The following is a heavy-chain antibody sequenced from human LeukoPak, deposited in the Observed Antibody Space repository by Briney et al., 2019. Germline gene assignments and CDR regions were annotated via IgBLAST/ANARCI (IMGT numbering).Heavy chain of an antibody. CDR2: IYESGRT. Sequence: SETLSLTCTVSSGSLSSISYYCGWIRQPPGEGLEWNGCIYESGRTYYNPYLKSRVTISVDTSKSQFSMKLSPVTAADTAVYYCARARGGTMVRGGEFDYWGQGTLVTVSS. CDR3: ARARGGTMVRGGEFDY. V-gene: IGHV4-39*07. J-gene: IGHJ4*02. CDR1: SGSLSSISYY. D-gene: IGHD3-10*01.